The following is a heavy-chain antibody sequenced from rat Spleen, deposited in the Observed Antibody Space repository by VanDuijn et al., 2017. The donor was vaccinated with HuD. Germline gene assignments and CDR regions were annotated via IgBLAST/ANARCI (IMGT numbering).Heavy chain of an antibody. Sequence: EVQLVESGGGLVQPGRSLKLSCAASGFTFSDYAMAWVRQAPKKGLEWVATIIYYGSSTYYRDSVKGRFTISRDNAKSTLYLQMDSLRSEDTATYYCARHEYYDGTSPFDYWGQGVMVTVSS. J-gene: IGHJ2*01. D-gene: IGHD1-12*02. CDR3: ARHEYYDGTSPFDY. CDR2: IIYYGSST. CDR1: GFTFSDYA. V-gene: IGHV5-17*01.